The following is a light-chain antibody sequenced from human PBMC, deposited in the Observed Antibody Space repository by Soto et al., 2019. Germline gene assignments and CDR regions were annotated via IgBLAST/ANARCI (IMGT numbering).Light chain of an antibody. CDR3: QQTYSNLWP. J-gene: IGKJ1*01. V-gene: IGKV1-39*01. CDR1: QTVSRY. CDR2: AAS. Sequence: DIQLTQSPSSLSASVGDTVTITCRASQTVSRYLNWYQQKSGTAPKLLIYAASTLHTGVPSRFSGRGSGTDFTLTINHRQREDFADYFCQQTYSNLWPCGQGTKVEIK.